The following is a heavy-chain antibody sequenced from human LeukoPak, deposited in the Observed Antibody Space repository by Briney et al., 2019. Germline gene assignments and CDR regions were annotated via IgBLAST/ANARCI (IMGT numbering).Heavy chain of an antibody. V-gene: IGHV5-51*01. Sequence: GESLKISCKASGYSFSSYWIGWVRQMPGKGLEWLEFIYPVESDTRYSPSFQGQVTISADKSNSTTYLQWSSLKASDTAMYYCARAKSGYGYSSGWYSCMDVWGQGTTVTVSS. CDR2: IYPVESDT. CDR1: GYSFSSYW. D-gene: IGHD6-19*01. CDR3: ARAKSGYGYSSGWYSCMDV. J-gene: IGHJ6*02.